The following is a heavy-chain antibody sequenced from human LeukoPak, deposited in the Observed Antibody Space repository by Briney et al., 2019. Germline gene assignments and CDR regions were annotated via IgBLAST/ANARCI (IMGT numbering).Heavy chain of an antibody. V-gene: IGHV3-21*01. CDR2: ISSSSSYI. CDR3: ARDRSGGTYYSDY. Sequence: PGGSLRLSCAASGFTFSSYSMNWVRQAPGKGLEWVSSISSSSSYIYYADSVKGRFTISRDNAKNSLYLQMNSLRAEDTAVYYCARDRSGGTYYSDYWGQGTLVTVSS. J-gene: IGHJ4*02. D-gene: IGHD2-8*02. CDR1: GFTFSSYS.